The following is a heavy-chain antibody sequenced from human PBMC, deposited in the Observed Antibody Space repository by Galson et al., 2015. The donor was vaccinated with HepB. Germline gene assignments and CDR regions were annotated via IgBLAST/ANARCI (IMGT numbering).Heavy chain of an antibody. V-gene: IGHV1-18*01. CDR3: ARAPTTSSWYVD. CDR1: GYTFTSYA. J-gene: IGHJ4*02. D-gene: IGHD6-13*01. CDR2: ISAYNGNT. Sequence: SVKVSCKASGYTFTSYAMNWVRQAPGQGLEWMGWISAYNGNTNYAQKLQGRVTMTTDTSTSTAYMELRSLRSDDTAVYYCARAPTTSSWYVDWGQGTLVTVSS.